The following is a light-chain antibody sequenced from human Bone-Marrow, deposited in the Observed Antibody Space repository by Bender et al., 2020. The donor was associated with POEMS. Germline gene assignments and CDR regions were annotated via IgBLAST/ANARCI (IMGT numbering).Light chain of an antibody. J-gene: IGLJ2*01. V-gene: IGLV2-23*02. Sequence: QSALTQPASVSGSPGQSITISCTGTSSDVGGYDLVSWYQQHPGKVPKLLISEVTKGPSGVSNRFSGSKSGNTASLTISGLQADDEADYYCCSYFFSLVIFGGGTKVTVL. CDR1: SSDVGGYDL. CDR3: CSYFFSLVI. CDR2: EVT.